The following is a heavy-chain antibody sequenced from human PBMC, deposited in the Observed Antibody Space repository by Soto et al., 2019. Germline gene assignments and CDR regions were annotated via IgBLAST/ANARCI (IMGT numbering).Heavy chain of an antibody. CDR3: AKEGRQWLIYCYYGMDL. D-gene: IGHD6-19*01. V-gene: IGHV3-30*18. J-gene: IGHJ6*02. CDR2: ISYDGSKE. Sequence: QEQLAESGGGVVQPGKSLRLSCAASGFNFSTDGMHWVRQVPGQGPEWVAVISYDGSKETYADSVKGRFTISRDNSKNTLYLQMSCLRVEDMALYYCAKEGRQWLIYCYYGMDLWGQGTSVTVSS. CDR1: GFNFSTDG.